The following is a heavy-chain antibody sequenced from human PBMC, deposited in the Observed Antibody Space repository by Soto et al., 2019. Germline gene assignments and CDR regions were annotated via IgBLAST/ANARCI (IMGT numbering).Heavy chain of an antibody. CDR1: GFTFSSYA. Sequence: QVQLVESGGGVVQPGRSLRLSCAASGFTFSSYAMHWVRQAPGKGLEWVAVISYDGSNKYYADSVKGRFTISRDNPKNTLYLQMNSLRAEDTAVSYCARAARSNYPESYYGMDVWGQGTTVTVSS. CDR3: ARAARSNYPESYYGMDV. V-gene: IGHV3-30-3*01. D-gene: IGHD4-4*01. J-gene: IGHJ6*02. CDR2: ISYDGSNK.